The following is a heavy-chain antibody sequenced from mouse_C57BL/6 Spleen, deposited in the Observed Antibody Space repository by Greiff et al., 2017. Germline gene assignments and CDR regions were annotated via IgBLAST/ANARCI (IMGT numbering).Heavy chain of an antibody. CDR1: GFTFSDYY. CDR2: ISNGGGST. CDR3: ARHGYYDYGWYWYFDV. V-gene: IGHV5-12*01. Sequence: EVKLVESGGGLVQPGGSLKLSCAASGFTFSDYYMYWVRQTPEKRLEWVAYISNGGGSTYYPDTVKGRFTISRDNAKNTLYLQMGRLKSEDTAMDYCARHGYYDYGWYWYFDVWGTGTTVTVSS. D-gene: IGHD2-4*01. J-gene: IGHJ1*03.